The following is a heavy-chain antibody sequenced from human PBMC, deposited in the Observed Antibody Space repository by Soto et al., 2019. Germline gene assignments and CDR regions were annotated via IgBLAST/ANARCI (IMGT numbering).Heavy chain of an antibody. CDR2: ISSSSSYI. Sequence: GGSLRLSCAASGFTFSSYSMNWVRQAPGKGLEWVSSISSSSSYIYYADSVKGRFTISRDNAKNSLYLQMNSLRAEDAAVYYCARVFDYQDNWFDPWGQGTLVTVSS. CDR1: GFTFSSYS. D-gene: IGHD3-9*01. CDR3: ARVFDYQDNWFDP. J-gene: IGHJ5*02. V-gene: IGHV3-21*01.